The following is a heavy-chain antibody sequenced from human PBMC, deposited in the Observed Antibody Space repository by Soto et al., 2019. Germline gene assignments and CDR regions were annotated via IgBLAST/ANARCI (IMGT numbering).Heavy chain of an antibody. J-gene: IGHJ4*02. D-gene: IGHD1-26*01. CDR1: GFTFSSYA. CDR3: AKRFSGSQTAGADY. V-gene: IGHV3-23*01. CDR2: ISISGGST. Sequence: EVQLLESGGGLVQPGGSLRLSCAASGFTFSSYAMTWVHQAPGKGLEYVSGISISGGSTYYADSVKGRFTISRDNSKNTLYLQMNSLRAEDTAIYYCAKRFSGSQTAGADYWGQGTLVAVSS.